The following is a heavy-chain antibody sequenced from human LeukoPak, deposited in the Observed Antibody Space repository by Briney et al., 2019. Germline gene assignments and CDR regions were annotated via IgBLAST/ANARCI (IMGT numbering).Heavy chain of an antibody. CDR3: AKAATYFYGSVTYDWFES. J-gene: IGHJ5*01. D-gene: IGHD3-10*01. CDR2: IESNGLT. Sequence: GSLRLSCDASGFTFSSYWMHWVRQIPGKGLMWVSRIESNGLTLYADSVRDRFTISRDNGKNTIYLQMNSLRVDDTAIYYCAKAATYFYGSVTYDWFESWGQGTLVTVSS. CDR1: GFTFSSYW. V-gene: IGHV3-74*01.